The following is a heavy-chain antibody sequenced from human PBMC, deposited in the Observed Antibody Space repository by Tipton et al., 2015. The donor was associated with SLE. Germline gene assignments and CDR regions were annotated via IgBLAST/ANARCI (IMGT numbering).Heavy chain of an antibody. V-gene: IGHV4-59*11. D-gene: IGHD6-6*01. CDR3: ARGGASSKWLDP. CDR2: ISYSGST. J-gene: IGHJ5*02. CDR1: GDSISRHY. Sequence: TLSLTCTVSGDSISRHYWTWIRQPPGKGLEWIGYISYSGSTNYSPSLKSRVTISLDTSKTQFSLRLTSVNAADTAIYYCARGGASSKWLDPWGQGTLVTVSS.